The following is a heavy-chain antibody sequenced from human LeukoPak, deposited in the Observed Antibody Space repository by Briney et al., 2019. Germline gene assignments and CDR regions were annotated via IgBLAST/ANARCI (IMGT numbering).Heavy chain of an antibody. D-gene: IGHD3-9*01. CDR2: IYYSGST. V-gene: IGHV4-39*01. CDR1: GGSISSSSYY. J-gene: IGHJ4*02. CDR3: ARQTFYDILTGD. Sequence: PSETLSLTCTVSGGSISSSSYYWGWIRQPPGKGLEWIGSIYYSGSTYYNPSLKSRVTISVDTSKNQFSLKLSSVTAADTAVYYCARQTFYDILTGDWGQGTLVTVSS.